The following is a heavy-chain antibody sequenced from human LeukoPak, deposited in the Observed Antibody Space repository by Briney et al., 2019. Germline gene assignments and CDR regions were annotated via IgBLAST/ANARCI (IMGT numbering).Heavy chain of an antibody. CDR3: VRGNYFDY. CDR2: INGDGTST. V-gene: IGHV3-74*01. CDR1: GFTFNTYD. Sequence: SGGSLRLSCAASGFTFNTYDMHWVRQAPGKGLVWVSLINGDGTSTNYADSVKGRFTISRNNAKNTLYLQMNSLRVEDTAVYYCVRGNYFDYWGQGTLVTVSS. J-gene: IGHJ4*02.